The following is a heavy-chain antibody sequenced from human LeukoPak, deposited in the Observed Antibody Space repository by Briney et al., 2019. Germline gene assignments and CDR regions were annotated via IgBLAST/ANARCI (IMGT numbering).Heavy chain of an antibody. V-gene: IGHV1-2*02. D-gene: IGHD2-2*01. CDR1: RYTFTAYY. CDR2: IDPNSGGT. CDR3: ARGAGTSWFDY. Sequence: ASVKVSCEASRYTFTAYYMHWVRQAPGQGLEWMGWIDPNSGGTNFAQKFQGRVTMTRDTSIITAYMELTSLTSDDTAVYYCARGAGTSWFDYWGQGTLVIVSS. J-gene: IGHJ4*02.